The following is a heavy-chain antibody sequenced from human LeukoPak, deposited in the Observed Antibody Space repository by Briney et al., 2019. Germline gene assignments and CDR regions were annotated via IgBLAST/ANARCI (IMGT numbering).Heavy chain of an antibody. CDR3: AKSGAAGSRGRNPGLNRFDS. CDR2: INPSGGST. CDR1: GYTFTGYY. Sequence: ASVKVSCKASGYTFTGYYMHWVRQAPGQGLEWMGIINPSGGSTSYAQKFQGRVTMTRDTSTSTVYMELSSLRSEDTAVYYCAKSGAAGSRGRNPGLNRFDSWGKETLVPVSS. D-gene: IGHD3-16*01. V-gene: IGHV1-46*01. J-gene: IGHJ4*02.